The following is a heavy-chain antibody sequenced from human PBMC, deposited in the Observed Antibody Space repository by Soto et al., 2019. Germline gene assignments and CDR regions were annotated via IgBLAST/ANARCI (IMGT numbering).Heavy chain of an antibody. CDR3: ARGADYDFWSGSPAYYGMDV. D-gene: IGHD3-3*01. CDR1: GGTFSSYA. V-gene: IGHV1-69*01. Sequence: QVQLVQSGAEVKKPGSSVKVSCKASGGTFSSYAISWVRQAPGQGLEWMGGIIPIFGTANYAQKFQGRVTITADESTSTAYMELSSLRPEDTAVYYCARGADYDFWSGSPAYYGMDVWGQGTTVTVSS. J-gene: IGHJ6*02. CDR2: IIPIFGTA.